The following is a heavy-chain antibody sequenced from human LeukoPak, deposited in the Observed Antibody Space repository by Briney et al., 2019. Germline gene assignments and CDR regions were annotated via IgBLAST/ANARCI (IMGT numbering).Heavy chain of an antibody. Sequence: SETLSLTCTVSGGSVSSDSHYWSWIRQPPGKGLEWIGSINYSGNTYYNPSLKNRVTISVDTSKNQFSLKLSSVTAADTAVYYCARSLSTTGLRWGQGTLVTVSS. J-gene: IGHJ4*02. CDR2: INYSGNT. CDR3: ARSLSTTGLR. CDR1: GGSVSSDSHY. V-gene: IGHV4-39*01. D-gene: IGHD1-1*01.